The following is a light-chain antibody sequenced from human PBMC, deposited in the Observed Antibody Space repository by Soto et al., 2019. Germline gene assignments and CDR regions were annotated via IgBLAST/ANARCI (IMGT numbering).Light chain of an antibody. CDR2: AAY. CDR1: QSISNW. Sequence: DIQMTQSPSTLPASVGDRVTITCRASQSISNWLAWYQHKPGKAPKLLIYAAYSLQSGVQSRFSGSGSGTDFTLTIRSLQPEDFATYYCKQLNSYPLTVGGGTKVDIK. CDR3: KQLNSYPLT. V-gene: IGKV1-5*01. J-gene: IGKJ4*01.